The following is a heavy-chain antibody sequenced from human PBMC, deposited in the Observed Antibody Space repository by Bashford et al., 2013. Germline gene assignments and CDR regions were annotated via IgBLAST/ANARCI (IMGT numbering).Heavy chain of an antibody. J-gene: IGHJ5*02. CDR2: TYFSGST. CDR3: ARHVSFVRYCSGVAAARFRTWSDP. V-gene: IGHV4-39*01. Sequence: SETLSLTCTVSDDSISTSSFHWGWIRQSPGKGLEWIGSTYFSGSTHYNPSLESRAVISVDSSKNQFSLRVTSVTAADTAVYYCARHVSFVRYCSGVAAARFRTWSDPWGQGTLVTVSS. CDR1: DDSISTSSFH. D-gene: IGHD2-15*01.